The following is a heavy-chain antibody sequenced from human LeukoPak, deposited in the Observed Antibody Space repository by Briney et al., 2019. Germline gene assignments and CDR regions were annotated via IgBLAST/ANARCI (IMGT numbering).Heavy chain of an antibody. D-gene: IGHD5-12*01. CDR1: GGSISSGDSY. CDR2: IYYSGST. CDR3: ARVVASYWYFDV. J-gene: IGHJ2*01. Sequence: PSQTLSLTCTVSGGSISSGDSYWRWIRQPPGKGLEWIGYIYYSGSTYYNPSLKSRVTISVDTSKNQFSLKLSSVTAADTAVYYCARVVASYWYFDVWGRGTLVTVSS. V-gene: IGHV4-30-4*01.